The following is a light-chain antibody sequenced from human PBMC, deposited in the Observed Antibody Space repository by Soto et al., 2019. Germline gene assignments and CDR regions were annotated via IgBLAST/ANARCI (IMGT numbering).Light chain of an antibody. CDR1: QFIGNY. CDR2: AAS. J-gene: IGKJ2*01. CDR3: QQYNSYSYT. V-gene: IGKV1-16*01. Sequence: DIQMTQSPSSLSASVGDRITITCHSSQFIGNYLNWYQQKPGKAPKLLIYAASSLQSGVPSRFSGSGSGTEFALTISSLQPDDFATYYCQQYNSYSYTFGQGTKVDIK.